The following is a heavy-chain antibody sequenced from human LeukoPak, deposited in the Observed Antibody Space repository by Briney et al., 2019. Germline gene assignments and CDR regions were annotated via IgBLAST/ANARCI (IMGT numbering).Heavy chain of an antibody. J-gene: IGHJ5*02. V-gene: IGHV4-59*12. CDR2: IYYSGST. Sequence: SETLSLTCTVSGGSISSYYWSWIRQPPGKGLEWIGYIYYSGSTNYNPSLKSRVTISVDTSKNQFSLKLSSVTAADTAVYYCARASDCSGGSCYSPGGYWFDPWGQGTLVTVSS. CDR3: ARASDCSGGSCYSPGGYWFDP. CDR1: GGSISSYY. D-gene: IGHD2-15*01.